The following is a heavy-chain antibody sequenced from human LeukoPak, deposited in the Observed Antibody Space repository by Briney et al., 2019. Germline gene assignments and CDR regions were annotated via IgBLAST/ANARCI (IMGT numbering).Heavy chain of an antibody. D-gene: IGHD4-11*01. CDR1: VGSISSGNW. V-gene: IGHV3-66*01. J-gene: IGHJ6*02. Sequence: HPSETLSLTCAVSVGSISSGNWWTWVRPSPGKGLEWVSVIYSGGSTYYADSVKGRVAISRDNSKNTVFLQMSSVRAEDTAVYYCARSYSNHLFGMDVWGQGTTVTVTS. CDR2: IYSGGST. CDR3: ARSYSNHLFGMDV.